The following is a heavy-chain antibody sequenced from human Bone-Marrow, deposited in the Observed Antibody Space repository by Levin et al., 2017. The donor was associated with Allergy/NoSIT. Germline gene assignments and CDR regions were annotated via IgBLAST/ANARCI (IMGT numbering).Heavy chain of an antibody. CDR2: ISPTTSNI. CDR3: ARDYPFDI. J-gene: IGHJ3*02. CDR1: GFNLSRYS. V-gene: IGHV3-48*01. Sequence: GESLKISCAASGFNLSRYSMNWVRQAPGKGLEWVSYISPTTSNIYYADSVKGRVTISRDTAKNSLYLQMTSLRAEDTAVYYCARDYPFDIWGQGTMVTVSS.